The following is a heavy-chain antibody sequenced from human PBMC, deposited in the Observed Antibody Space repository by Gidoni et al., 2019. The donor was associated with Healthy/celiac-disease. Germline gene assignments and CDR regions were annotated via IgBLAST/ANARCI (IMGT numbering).Heavy chain of an antibody. CDR1: GYTFTSYA. CDR2: INAGNGNT. Sequence: QVQLVQSGAEVKKPGASVKVSCKASGYTFTSYAMHWVRQAPGQRLEWMGWINAGNGNTKYSQKFQGRVTITRDTSASTAYMELSSLRSEDTAVYYCARVGPGITMVRGVLDYWGQGTLVTVSS. CDR3: ARVGPGITMVRGVLDY. D-gene: IGHD3-10*01. J-gene: IGHJ4*02. V-gene: IGHV1-3*01.